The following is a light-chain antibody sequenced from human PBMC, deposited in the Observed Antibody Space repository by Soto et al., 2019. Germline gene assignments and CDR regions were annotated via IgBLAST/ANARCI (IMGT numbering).Light chain of an antibody. J-gene: IGKJ5*01. CDR3: MQALQTPIT. CDR2: LGS. CDR1: QILLHSNGYNY. Sequence: DIVMTQSPLSLPVTPGEPASISCMSSQILLHSNGYNYLDWYLQKPGQSPQXLIYLGSNRASGVPDRFSGSGSGTDFKLKISRVEAEDVGVYYCMQALQTPITVGQGTRLEIK. V-gene: IGKV2-28*01.